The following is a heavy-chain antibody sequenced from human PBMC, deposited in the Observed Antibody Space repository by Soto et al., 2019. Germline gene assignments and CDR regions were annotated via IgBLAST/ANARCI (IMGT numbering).Heavy chain of an antibody. J-gene: IGHJ4*02. CDR2: INSDGRST. Sequence: GGPLRLSCPASVFTFSSYWMHWVRQAPGKGLVWVSRINSDGRSTSYADSVKGRSTISRDNAKNTLYLQMNSLRAEDTAVYYCARQKLSRENPLDYWGQGTLVTVSS. CDR1: VFTFSSYW. CDR3: ARQKLSRENPLDY. V-gene: IGHV3-74*01.